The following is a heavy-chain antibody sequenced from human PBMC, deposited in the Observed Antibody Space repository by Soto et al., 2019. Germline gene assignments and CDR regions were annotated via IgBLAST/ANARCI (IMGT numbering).Heavy chain of an antibody. J-gene: IGHJ4*02. Sequence: VQLVQSGAEVRNPGSSVKVCCKASGNTVDSSTITWVRQAPGQGLEWMGGIMPNFGVRFPAQKFQGRVTITADDSTTTAYMQLTSLISEDTAVYYCAHCTSSEIAILDYWGQGTLVTVSS. CDR2: IMPNFGVR. D-gene: IGHD6-6*01. CDR3: AHCTSSEIAILDY. CDR1: GNTVDSST. V-gene: IGHV1-69*12.